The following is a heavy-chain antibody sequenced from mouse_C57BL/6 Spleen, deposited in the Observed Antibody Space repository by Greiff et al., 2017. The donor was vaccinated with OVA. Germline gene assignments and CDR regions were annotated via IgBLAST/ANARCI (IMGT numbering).Heavy chain of an antibody. Sequence: VQLQQSGAELVKPGASVKISCKASGYAFSSYWMNWVKQRPGKGLAWIGQIYPGDGDTNYNGKFKGKATLTADKSSSTAYMQLSSLTSEDSAVYFCANRNYGSSYWYFDVWGTGTTVTVSS. V-gene: IGHV1-80*01. D-gene: IGHD1-1*01. CDR1: GYAFSSYW. CDR2: IYPGDGDT. J-gene: IGHJ1*03. CDR3: ANRNYGSSYWYFDV.